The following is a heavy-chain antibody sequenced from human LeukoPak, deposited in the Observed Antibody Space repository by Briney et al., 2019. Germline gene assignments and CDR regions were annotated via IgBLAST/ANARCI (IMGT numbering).Heavy chain of an antibody. Sequence: PSGALSLTCAVYGGSFSGYFWSWIRQPPGKGLEWIGEINHSGRTKYNPYLKSRITISMDTSKNQFSLKLSSVTAADTAVYYCASKTLRYFDWSLHYWGQGTLVTVSS. CDR3: ASKTLRYFDWSLHY. V-gene: IGHV4-34*01. D-gene: IGHD3-9*01. J-gene: IGHJ4*02. CDR2: INHSGRT. CDR1: GGSFSGYF.